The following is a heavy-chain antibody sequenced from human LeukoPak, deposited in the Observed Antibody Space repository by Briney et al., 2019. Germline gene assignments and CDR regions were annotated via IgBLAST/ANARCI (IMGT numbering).Heavy chain of an antibody. Sequence: SETLSLTCTVSGGSISGSSYYWGWIRQPPGKGLEWIGSIYYSGSTYYNPSLKSRVTISVDTSKNQFSLKLSSVTAADTAVYYCARSNWSGYYENWFDPWGQGTLVTVSS. CDR1: GGSISGSSYY. CDR3: ARSNWSGYYENWFDP. D-gene: IGHD3-3*01. CDR2: IYYSGST. V-gene: IGHV4-39*01. J-gene: IGHJ5*02.